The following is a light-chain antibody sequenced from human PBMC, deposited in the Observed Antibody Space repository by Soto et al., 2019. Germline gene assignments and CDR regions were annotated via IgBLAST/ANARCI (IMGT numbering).Light chain of an antibody. CDR1: QSISSS. V-gene: IGKV3-11*01. Sequence: EIVLTQSPATLSLSPGERATLSCRASQSISSSLAWYQQKPGQAPRLLIYDASTRATGFPARFSGSGSGTXXXXXXXXXEPXDFAVYYCQQRSEWPRTFGQGTKVEIK. J-gene: IGKJ1*01. CDR2: DAS. CDR3: QQRSEWPRT.